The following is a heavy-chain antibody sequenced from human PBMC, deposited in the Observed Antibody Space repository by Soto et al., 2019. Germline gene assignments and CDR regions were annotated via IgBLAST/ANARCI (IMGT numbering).Heavy chain of an antibody. CDR1: GFSLSTSGVG. D-gene: IGHD2-21*02. CDR3: AHSQAYCGGDCYDAFDI. J-gene: IGHJ3*02. Sequence: SGPTLVNPTQTLTLTCTFSGFSLSTSGVGVGWIRQPPGKALEWLALIYWDDDKRYSPSLKSRLTITKDTSKNQVVLTMTNMDPVDTATYYCAHSQAYCGGDCYDAFDIWGQGTMVTVSS. CDR2: IYWDDDK. V-gene: IGHV2-5*02.